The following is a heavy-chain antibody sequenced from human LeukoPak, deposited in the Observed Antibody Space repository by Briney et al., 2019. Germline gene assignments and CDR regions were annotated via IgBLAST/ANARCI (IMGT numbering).Heavy chain of an antibody. Sequence: GGSLRLSCAASGFTFDDYAMHWVRQAPGKGLEWVSGISWNSGSIGYADSVKGRFTISRDNAKNSLYLQMNSLRAEDTALYYCAKGYYYDSSGYYITDAFDIWGQGTMVTVSS. CDR2: ISWNSGSI. CDR3: AKGYYYDSSGYYITDAFDI. V-gene: IGHV3-9*01. D-gene: IGHD3-22*01. J-gene: IGHJ3*02. CDR1: GFTFDDYA.